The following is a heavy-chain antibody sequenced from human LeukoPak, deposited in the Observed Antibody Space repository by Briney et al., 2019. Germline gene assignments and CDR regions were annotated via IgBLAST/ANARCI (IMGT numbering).Heavy chain of an antibody. V-gene: IGHV4-4*02. J-gene: IGHJ5*02. CDR3: ARDSRYDTS. CDR1: GGSISSSNW. D-gene: IGHD3-22*01. CDR2: IYYSGST. Sequence: KASGTLSLTCAVSGGSISSSNWWSWVRQPPGKGLEWIGYIYYSGSTNYNPSLKSRVTISVDTSKNQFSLKLSSVTAADTAVYYCARDSRYDTSWGQGTLVTVSS.